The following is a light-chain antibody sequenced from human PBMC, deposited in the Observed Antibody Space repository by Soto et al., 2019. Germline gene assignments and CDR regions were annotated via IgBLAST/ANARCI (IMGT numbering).Light chain of an antibody. CDR3: LQGNSYPLT. V-gene: IGKV1-9*01. CDR1: QDISSY. CDR2: SAS. Sequence: DIQLTQSPSFLSASVGDRVTITCRATQDISSYLAWYQQKPGKAPNLLIHSASTLRGGVSSRFGGSGSGTEFTLTISSLQPEDLATYYCLQGNSYPLTFGGGTKVEIK. J-gene: IGKJ4*01.